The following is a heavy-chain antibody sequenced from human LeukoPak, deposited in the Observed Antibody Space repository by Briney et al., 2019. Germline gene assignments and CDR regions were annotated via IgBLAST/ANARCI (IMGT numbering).Heavy chain of an antibody. J-gene: IGHJ4*02. CDR2: IRRKANSYAT. CDR1: GFTFSGSA. D-gene: IGHD5-18*01. Sequence: GESLKLSCAASGFTFSGSAMHWVRQASGKGLEWVGRIRRKANSYATAYAASVKGRFTISRDDSKNTAYLQMNSLKTEDTAVYYCTRPAVDTAMVNAYRFDYWGQGTLVTVSS. CDR3: TRPAVDTAMVNAYRFDY. V-gene: IGHV3-73*01.